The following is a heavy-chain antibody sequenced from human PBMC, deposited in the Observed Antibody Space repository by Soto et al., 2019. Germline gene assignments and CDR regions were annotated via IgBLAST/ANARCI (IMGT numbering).Heavy chain of an antibody. J-gene: IGHJ5*02. CDR2: MNLNSGNT. CDR1: GYTFTSYD. D-gene: IGHD6-13*01. V-gene: IGHV1-8*01. CDR3: ALKPYSSSGPWFDP. Sequence: GASVKVSCKASGYTFTSYDINWVRQATGQGLEWMGWMNLNSGNTGYAQKFQGRVTMTRNTSISTAYMELSSLRSEDTAVYYCALKPYSSSGPWFDPWGQGTLVTVSS.